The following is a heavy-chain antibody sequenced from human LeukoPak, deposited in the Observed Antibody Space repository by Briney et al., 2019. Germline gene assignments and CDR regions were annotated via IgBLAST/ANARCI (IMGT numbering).Heavy chain of an antibody. CDR1: GFTVSNKY. Sequence: GVSLRLSCAASGFTVSNKYMSWVRQAPGKGLEWVSVIQSGDSTYDADSVKGRFTISRDNSKNTVYLQMNSLRAEDTAVYYCARVWVSASVVVRDDCWGQGTLVTVSS. J-gene: IGHJ4*02. CDR3: ARVWVSASVVVRDDC. CDR2: IQSGDST. D-gene: IGHD3-10*02. V-gene: IGHV3-53*01.